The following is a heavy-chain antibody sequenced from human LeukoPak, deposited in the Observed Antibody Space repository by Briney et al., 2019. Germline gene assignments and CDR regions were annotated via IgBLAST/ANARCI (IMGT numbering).Heavy chain of an antibody. CDR2: INGDGSGK. CDR1: GFTFSSYY. D-gene: IGHD6-19*01. Sequence: GGSLRLSCAASGFTFSSYYMTWVRQAPGKGPEWLVNINGDGSGKYYVDSVKGRFTISRDNAKSSLYLQMNSLRAEDTAVYYCARPALYSGGWTFDYWGQGTLVTVSS. V-gene: IGHV3-7*03. J-gene: IGHJ4*02. CDR3: ARPALYSGGWTFDY.